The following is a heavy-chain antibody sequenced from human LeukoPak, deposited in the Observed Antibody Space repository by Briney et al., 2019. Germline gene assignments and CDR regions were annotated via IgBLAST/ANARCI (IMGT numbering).Heavy chain of an antibody. Sequence: GGSLRLSCVASGFTFSDYGIHWVRRAPGKGLEWVAVIWSDGSNKYYADSVKGRFTISRDNSKKTLYLQMNSLRVEDTAVYYCVRASGSLDYWGQGTLVTVSS. CDR2: IWSDGSNK. D-gene: IGHD3-10*01. J-gene: IGHJ4*02. CDR3: VRASGSLDY. CDR1: GFTFSDYG. V-gene: IGHV3-33*01.